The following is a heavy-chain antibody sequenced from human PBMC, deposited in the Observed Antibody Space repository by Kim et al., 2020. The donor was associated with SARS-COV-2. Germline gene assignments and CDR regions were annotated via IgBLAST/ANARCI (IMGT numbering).Heavy chain of an antibody. Sequence: SETLSLTCTVSGGSISSGGYYWSWIRQHPGKGLEWIGYIYYSGSTYYNPSLKSRVTISVDTSKNQFSLKLSSVTAADTAVYYCARGGYSYGYQDRFDYWGQGTLVTVSS. V-gene: IGHV4-31*03. J-gene: IGHJ4*02. CDR1: GGSISSGGYY. D-gene: IGHD5-18*01. CDR2: IYYSGST. CDR3: ARGGYSYGYQDRFDY.